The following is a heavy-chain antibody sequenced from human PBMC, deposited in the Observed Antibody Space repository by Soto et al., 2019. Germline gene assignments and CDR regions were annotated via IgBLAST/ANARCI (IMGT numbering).Heavy chain of an antibody. V-gene: IGHV3-9*01. CDR1: GFTFDDYA. CDR2: ISWNSGSI. Sequence: SLRLCCAASGFTFDDYAMHWVRQAPGKGLEWVSGISWNSGSIGYADSVKGRFTISRDNAKNSLYLQMNSLRAEDTALYYCAKDTGPFDYWGQGTLVTVSS. J-gene: IGHJ4*02. CDR3: AKDTGPFDY. D-gene: IGHD3-10*01.